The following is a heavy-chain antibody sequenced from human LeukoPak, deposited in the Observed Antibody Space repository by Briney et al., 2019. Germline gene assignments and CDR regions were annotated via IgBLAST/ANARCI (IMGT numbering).Heavy chain of an antibody. V-gene: IGHV3-20*04. Sequence: GGSLRLSCAASGFTFDDHGMSWVRQAPGKGLEWVSGIKWDGGRTGYADSVEGRFTISRDNAKNSLYLQMNSLRAEDTAVYYCSRLSAMLRGPEPFYYFEYWGQGILVTVSS. CDR2: IKWDGGRT. J-gene: IGHJ4*02. CDR1: GFTFDDHG. CDR3: SRLSAMLRGPEPFYYFEY. D-gene: IGHD3-10*01.